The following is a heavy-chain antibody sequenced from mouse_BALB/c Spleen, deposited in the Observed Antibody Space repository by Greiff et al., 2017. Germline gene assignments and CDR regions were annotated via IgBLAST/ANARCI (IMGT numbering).Heavy chain of an antibody. CDR3: ARDYRSHYYAMDY. Sequence: VQLQQSGPELVRPGVSVKISCKGSGYTFTDYAMHWVKQSHAKSLEWIGVISTYYGNTNYNQKFKGKATMTVDKSSSTAYMELARLTSEDSAIYYCARDYRSHYYAMDYWGQGTSVTVAS. V-gene: IGHV1-67*01. D-gene: IGHD2-14*01. CDR1: GYTFTDYA. J-gene: IGHJ4*01. CDR2: ISTYYGNT.